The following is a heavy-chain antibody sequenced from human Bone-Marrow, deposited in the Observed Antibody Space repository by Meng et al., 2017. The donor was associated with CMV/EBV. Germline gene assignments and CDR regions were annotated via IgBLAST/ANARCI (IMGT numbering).Heavy chain of an antibody. CDR3: ARAAPATVAGYYYGMDV. Sequence: GGSLRLSCAASGFTFSSYSMNWVRQAPGKGLEWVSSISSSSSYIYYADSVKGRFTISRDNAKNSLYLQMNSLRAEDTAVYYCARAAPATVAGYYYGMDVWGPGTTVNVAS. D-gene: IGHD6-19*01. V-gene: IGHV3-21*01. CDR1: GFTFSSYS. CDR2: ISSSSSYI. J-gene: IGHJ6*02.